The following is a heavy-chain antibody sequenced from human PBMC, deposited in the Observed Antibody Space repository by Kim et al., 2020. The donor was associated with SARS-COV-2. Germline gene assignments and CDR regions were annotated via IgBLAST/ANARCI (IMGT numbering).Heavy chain of an antibody. V-gene: IGHV3-74*01. CDR1: GFTLSSFW. CDR3: ARGNYYAMDV. J-gene: IGHJ6*02. CDR2: INSEGSGT. Sequence: GGSLRLSCAASGFTLSSFWMHWVRQGPGKGLVWVSRINSEGSGTSYADSVKGRFTISRDNAKNTLYLQMSSLRAEDTAVYYCARGNYYAMDVWGQGTTVT.